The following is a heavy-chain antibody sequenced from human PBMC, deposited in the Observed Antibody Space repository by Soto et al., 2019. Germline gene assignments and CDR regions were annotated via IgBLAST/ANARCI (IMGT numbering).Heavy chain of an antibody. V-gene: IGHV3-23*01. CDR1: GFTFSSYA. CDR3: ATLARTKDFDY. J-gene: IGHJ4*02. D-gene: IGHD2-8*01. CDR2: ISTSGDGT. Sequence: EVQLLESGGGLVQPGGSLRLSCAASGFTFSSYAMTWVRQAPGKGLEWVSGISTSGDGTYYADSVKGRFTISRDNSKTSLCLQMNTLRAEDTAVYYCATLARTKDFDYWGQGTLVTVSS.